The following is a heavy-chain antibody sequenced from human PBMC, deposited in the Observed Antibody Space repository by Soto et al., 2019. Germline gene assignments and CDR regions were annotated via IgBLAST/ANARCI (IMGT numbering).Heavy chain of an antibody. Sequence: QVQLVESGGGVVQPGRSLRLSCAASGFTFSSCAMHWVGQAPGKGLEWVAVISYDGSNKYYTDSVKGLFTISRDNSKNKLYPQRDSLRAEDTAVYYCARHRWRDDYNLGYFDLWGRGTLGTFSA. CDR2: ISYDGSNK. D-gene: IGHD4-4*01. V-gene: IGHV3-30-3*01. CDR1: GFTFSSCA. CDR3: ARHRWRDDYNLGYFDL. J-gene: IGHJ2*01.